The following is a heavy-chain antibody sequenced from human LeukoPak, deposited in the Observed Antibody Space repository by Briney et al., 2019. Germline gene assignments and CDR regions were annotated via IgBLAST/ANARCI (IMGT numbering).Heavy chain of an antibody. CDR1: GFSLSTSGVG. CDR3: AHRSYYGSGSYYPIFDY. CDR2: IYWDDDK. V-gene: IGHV2-5*02. J-gene: IGHJ4*02. D-gene: IGHD3-10*01. Sequence: SGPTLVKPTQTLTLTCTFSGFSLSTSGVGVGWIRQPPGKALEWLALIYWDDDKRYSPSLKSRLTITRDTSKNPVVLTMTNMDPVDTATYYCAHRSYYGSGSYYPIFDYWGQGTLVTVSS.